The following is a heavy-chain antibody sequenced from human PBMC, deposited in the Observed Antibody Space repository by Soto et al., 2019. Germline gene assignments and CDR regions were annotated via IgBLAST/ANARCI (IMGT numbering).Heavy chain of an antibody. CDR1: GGSISSSSYH. CDR3: VRLIGMTTATTDRGLDT. J-gene: IGHJ5*02. D-gene: IGHD4-17*01. V-gene: IGHV4-39*01. CDR2: IYYTGNT. Sequence: QLLESGPGLVKPSETLSLTCTVSGGSISSSSYHWDWIRQPPGKGLEWIGSIYYTGNTYYNPSLRSRVTISVDTSKNQFSLKLSSVTAADTAVYYCVRLIGMTTATTDRGLDTWGQGTLVTFSS.